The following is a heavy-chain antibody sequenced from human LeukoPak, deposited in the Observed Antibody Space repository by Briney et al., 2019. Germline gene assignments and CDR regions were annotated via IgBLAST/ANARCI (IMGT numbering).Heavy chain of an antibody. J-gene: IGHJ5*02. V-gene: IGHV3-21*01. CDR1: GFTFSSYS. Sequence: GGPLRLSCAASGFTFSSYSMNWVRQAPGKGLEWVSSISSSSSYIYYADSVKGRFTISRDNAKNSLYLQMNSLRAEDTAVYYCARDRAYYDSSGYYPNWFDPWGQGTLVTVSS. D-gene: IGHD3-22*01. CDR3: ARDRAYYDSSGYYPNWFDP. CDR2: ISSSSSYI.